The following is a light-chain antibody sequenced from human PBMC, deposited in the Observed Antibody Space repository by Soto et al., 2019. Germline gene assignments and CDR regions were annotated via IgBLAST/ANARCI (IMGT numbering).Light chain of an antibody. CDR2: AVS. Sequence: QSVLTQPASVSGSPGQSVTISFTGTNSDVGGYNHVSWYQQHPGKAPKLMIYAVSHRPSGVSNRFSGSKSGNTASLTISRLQAEDEADYYCSSSTSSDTYVFGTGTKVTVL. V-gene: IGLV2-14*01. J-gene: IGLJ1*01. CDR1: NSDVGGYNH. CDR3: SSSTSSDTYV.